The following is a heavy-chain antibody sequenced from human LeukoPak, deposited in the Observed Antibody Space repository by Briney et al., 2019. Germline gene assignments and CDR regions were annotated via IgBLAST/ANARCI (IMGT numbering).Heavy chain of an antibody. CDR2: ISYDGSNK. CDR1: GFTFSSYG. J-gene: IGHJ3*02. V-gene: IGHV3-30*03. Sequence: PGGSLRLSCAASGFTFSSYGMHWVRQAPGKGLEWVAVISYDGSNKYYADSVKGRFTISRDNSKNTLYLQMNSLRAEDTAVYYCARTQITMIVRGGAFDIWGQGTMVTVSS. CDR3: ARTQITMIVRGGAFDI. D-gene: IGHD3-22*01.